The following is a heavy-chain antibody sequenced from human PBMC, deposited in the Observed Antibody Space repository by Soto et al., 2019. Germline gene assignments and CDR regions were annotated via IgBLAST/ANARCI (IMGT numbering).Heavy chain of an antibody. CDR1: GYTFTGYY. V-gene: IGHV1-2*04. CDR2: INPNSGGT. J-gene: IGHJ6*02. CDR3: ARQVTTDYYYGMDV. D-gene: IGHD4-17*01. Sequence: GASVKVSCKASGYTFTGYYMHWVRQAPGQGLEWMGWINPNSGGTNYAQKFQGWVTMTRDTSISTAYMELSRLRSDDTAVYYCARQVTTDYYYGMDVWGQGTTVTVS.